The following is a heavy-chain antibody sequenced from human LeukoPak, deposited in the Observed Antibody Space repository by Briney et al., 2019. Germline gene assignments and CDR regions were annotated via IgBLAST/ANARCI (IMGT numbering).Heavy chain of an antibody. D-gene: IGHD3-22*01. CDR3: ARTSDYDTIGYYLDY. CDR2: INYSGNT. J-gene: IGHJ4*02. CDR1: GGSISGYH. V-gene: IGHV4-59*01. Sequence: PSETLSLTCTVSGGSISGYHRSWIRQSPGKGLEWIGYINYSGNTRYKPSLRSRVTISVDTSKNQFSLNVNSVTAADTAVYYCARTSDYDTIGYYLDYWGQGVLATVSS.